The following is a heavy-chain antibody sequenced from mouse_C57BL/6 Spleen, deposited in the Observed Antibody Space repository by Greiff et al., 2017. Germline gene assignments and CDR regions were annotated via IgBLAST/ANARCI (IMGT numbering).Heavy chain of an antibody. J-gene: IGHJ2*01. Sequence: VKLVESGAELVKPGASVKLSCKASGYTFTEYTIHWVKQRSGQGLEWIGWFYPGSGSIKYNEKFKEKATLTADKSSSTVYMELSRLTSEDSAVYFCARLRTGTGGYFFDYWGQGTTLTVSS. CDR3: ARLRTGTGGYFFDY. CDR1: GYTFTEYT. D-gene: IGHD4-1*01. CDR2: FYPGSGSI. V-gene: IGHV1-62-2*01.